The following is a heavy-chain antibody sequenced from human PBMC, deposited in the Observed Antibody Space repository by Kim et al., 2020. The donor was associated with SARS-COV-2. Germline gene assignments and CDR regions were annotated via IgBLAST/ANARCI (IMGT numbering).Heavy chain of an antibody. CDR3: ANLRKSYYYGMDV. V-gene: IGHV3-23*01. J-gene: IGHJ6*02. CDR1: GFTFSSYA. CDR2: ISGSGGST. Sequence: GGSLRLSCAASGFTFSSYAMSWVRQAPGKGLEWVSAISGSGGSTYYADSVKGRFTISRDNSKNTLYLQMNSLRAEDTAVYYCANLRKSYYYGMDVWGQGTTVTVSS.